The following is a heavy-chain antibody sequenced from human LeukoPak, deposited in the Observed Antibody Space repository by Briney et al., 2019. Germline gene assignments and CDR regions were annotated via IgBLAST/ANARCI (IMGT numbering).Heavy chain of an antibody. Sequence: SGTLSLTCTVSGISINTYYWSWIRQPPGRGLEWIGYVHHTGSADYNPSLRSRVTISLDTSKNQFSLKLTSATAADTAVYYCARDSWDYIAMDVWGPGTTVIVSS. CDR2: VHHTGSA. V-gene: IGHV4-59*01. CDR3: ARDSWDYIAMDV. D-gene: IGHD4/OR15-4a*01. CDR1: GISINTYY. J-gene: IGHJ6*02.